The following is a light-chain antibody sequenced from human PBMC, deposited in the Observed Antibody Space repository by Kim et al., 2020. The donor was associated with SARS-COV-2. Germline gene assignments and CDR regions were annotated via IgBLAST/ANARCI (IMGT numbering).Light chain of an antibody. V-gene: IGKV3-20*01. CDR1: QSVDRSV. CDR2: GAS. CDR3: QHYGRSPT. J-gene: IGKJ1*01. Sequence: LDPGERASPSCRASQSVDRSVLAWYQQKPGQAPRLLIYGASNRATGTPVRFSGGGSGTDFTLTISRLEPEDLEVYYGQHYGRSPTFGQGTKVEIK.